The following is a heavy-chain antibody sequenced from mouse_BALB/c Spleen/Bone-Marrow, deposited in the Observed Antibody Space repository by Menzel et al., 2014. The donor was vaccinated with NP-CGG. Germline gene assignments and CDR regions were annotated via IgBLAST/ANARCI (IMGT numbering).Heavy chain of an antibody. CDR3: ASTAGTKYDYFDY. Sequence: QLQQSGPELVRPGVSVKISCKGSGYTFTGYAMHWVKQSHAKTLEWIGVISSYSGNTNYNQKFKGRATMTVDKSSSTAYMELARLTSEDSAIYYCASTAGTKYDYFDYWGQGTTLTVSS. V-gene: IGHV1-67*01. CDR1: GYTFTGYA. D-gene: IGHD1-2*01. CDR2: ISSYSGNT. J-gene: IGHJ2*01.